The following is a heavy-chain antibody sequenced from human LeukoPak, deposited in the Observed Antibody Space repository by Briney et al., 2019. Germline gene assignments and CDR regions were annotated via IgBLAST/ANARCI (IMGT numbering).Heavy chain of an antibody. J-gene: IGHJ4*02. Sequence: GGSLRLSCAASGFTFSSYGMSWVRQAPGKGLEWVSAISGSGGSTYYADSVKGRFTISRDNSKNTLYLQMNSLRAEDTAVYYCAKWDTYYDSSGYYFYWGQGTLVTVSS. CDR2: ISGSGGST. V-gene: IGHV3-23*01. CDR1: GFTFSSYG. D-gene: IGHD3-22*01. CDR3: AKWDTYYDSSGYYFY.